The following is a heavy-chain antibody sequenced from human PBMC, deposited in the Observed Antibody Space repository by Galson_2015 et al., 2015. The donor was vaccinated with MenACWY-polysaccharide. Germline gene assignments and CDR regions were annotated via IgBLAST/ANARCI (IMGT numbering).Heavy chain of an antibody. CDR1: GFTPTTYA. CDR3: AKDQSVGSKDAPCDY. Sequence: SLRLSCAASGFTPTTYAMSWVRQAPGKGLEWVSGISGSGRSIYYADSVKGRFTISRDYAKNTLYLQMSGLRVEDTAVYYCAKDQSVGSKDAPCDYWGQGTLVTVSS. J-gene: IGHJ4*02. CDR2: ISGSGRSI. V-gene: IGHV3-23*01. D-gene: IGHD2-15*01.